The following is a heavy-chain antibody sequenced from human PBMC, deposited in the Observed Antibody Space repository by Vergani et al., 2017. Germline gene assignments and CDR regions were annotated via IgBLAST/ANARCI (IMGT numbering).Heavy chain of an antibody. CDR2: IYSGGST. Sequence: EVQLVESGGGLVQPGGSLRLSCAASGFTVSSNYMSWVRQAPGKGLEWVSVIYSGGSTFYADSVKGRFTISRDNSKNTLYLQMNSLRAEDTAVYYCVKDIAASGNYWYFDLWGRGTLVTVSS. CDR3: VKDIAASGNYWYFDL. J-gene: IGHJ2*01. V-gene: IGHV3-66*02. CDR1: GFTVSSNY. D-gene: IGHD6-13*01.